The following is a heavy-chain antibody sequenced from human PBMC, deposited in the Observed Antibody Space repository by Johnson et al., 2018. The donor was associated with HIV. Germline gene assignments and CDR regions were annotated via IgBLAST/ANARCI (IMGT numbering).Heavy chain of an antibody. V-gene: IGHV3-30*04. CDR2: ISYDGSNK. D-gene: IGHD6-6*01. J-gene: IGHJ3*02. CDR3: ARATRSSSSGRHDAFDI. CDR1: GFTFSSYA. Sequence: QVQLVESGGGVVQPGRSLRLSCAASGFTFSSYAMHWVRQAPGKGLEWVAVISYDGSNKYYADYVKGRFTISRDNSKNTLYLQMNSLRAEDTAVYYCARATRSSSSGRHDAFDIWGQGTMVTVSS.